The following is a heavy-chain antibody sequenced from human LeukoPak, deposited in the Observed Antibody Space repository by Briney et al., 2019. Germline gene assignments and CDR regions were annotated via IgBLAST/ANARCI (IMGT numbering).Heavy chain of an antibody. J-gene: IGHJ4*02. CDR3: ARDSYYYDSGYFDY. CDR2: IYSGGST. Sequence: GGSLRLSCAASGFTVSSNYMSWVRQAPGKGLEWVSVIYSGGSTYYADSVKGRFTIPRDNSKNTLYLQMNSLRAEDTAVYYCARDSYYYDSGYFDYWGQGTLVTVSS. CDR1: GFTVSSNY. V-gene: IGHV3-66*01. D-gene: IGHD3-22*01.